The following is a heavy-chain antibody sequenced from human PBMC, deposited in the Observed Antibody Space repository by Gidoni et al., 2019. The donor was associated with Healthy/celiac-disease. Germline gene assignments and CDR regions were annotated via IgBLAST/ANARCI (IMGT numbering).Heavy chain of an antibody. CDR2: IYHSGST. V-gene: IGHV4-30-2*01. J-gene: IGHJ1*01. Sequence: QLQLQESGSGLVKPSQTLSLTCAVSGASISSGGYSWSWIRQPPGKGLEWIGYIYHSGSTYYNPSLKSRVTISVDRSKNQFSLKLSSVTAADTAVYYCASMVYAAEYFQHWGQGTLVTVSS. CDR3: ASMVYAAEYFQH. CDR1: GASISSGGYS. D-gene: IGHD2-8*01.